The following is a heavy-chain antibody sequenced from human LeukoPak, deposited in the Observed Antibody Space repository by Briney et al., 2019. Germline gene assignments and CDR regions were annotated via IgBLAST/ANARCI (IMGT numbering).Heavy chain of an antibody. CDR3: ARARRYCSGGSCSPTATTYYYMDV. Sequence: GGSLRLPCAASGFTFSSYSMNWVRQAPGKGLEWVSSISSSSSYIYYADSVKGRFTISRDNAKNSLYLQMNSLRAEDTAVYYCARARRYCSGGSCSPTATTYYYMDVWGKGTTVTVSS. V-gene: IGHV3-21*01. J-gene: IGHJ6*03. CDR1: GFTFSSYS. CDR2: ISSSSSYI. D-gene: IGHD2-15*01.